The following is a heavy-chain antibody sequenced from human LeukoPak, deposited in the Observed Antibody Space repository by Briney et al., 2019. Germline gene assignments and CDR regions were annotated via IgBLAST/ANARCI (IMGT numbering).Heavy chain of an antibody. Sequence: SVKVSCKASGGTFISYSISWVRQAPGQGLEWMGGIIPIFDTADYAQKFQGRVTITADESTSTAYMELSSLRSEDTAVFYCARISLGAIWGYYYGMDVWGQGTTVTVSS. CDR1: GGTFISYS. CDR2: IIPIFDTA. D-gene: IGHD1-26*01. CDR3: ARISLGAIWGYYYGMDV. J-gene: IGHJ6*02. V-gene: IGHV1-69*13.